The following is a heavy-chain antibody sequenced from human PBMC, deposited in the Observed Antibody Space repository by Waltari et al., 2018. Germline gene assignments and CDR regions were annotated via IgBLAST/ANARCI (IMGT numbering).Heavy chain of an antibody. CDR1: GYTFTSYD. V-gene: IGHV1-8*03. D-gene: IGHD3-9*01. CDR2: MNPNSGNP. J-gene: IGHJ6*03. Sequence: QVQLVQSGAEVKKPGASVKVSCKASGYTFTSYDINWVRQATGQGLEWMGWMNPNSGNPGYAREFQGRVTITRNTSISTAYMELSSLRSEDTAVYYCARGFSDDILTTNYYDYMDVWGKGTTVTVSS. CDR3: ARGFSDDILTTNYYDYMDV.